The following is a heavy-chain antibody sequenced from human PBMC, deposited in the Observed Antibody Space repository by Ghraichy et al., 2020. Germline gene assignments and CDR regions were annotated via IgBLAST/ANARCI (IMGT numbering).Heavy chain of an antibody. CDR1: GITVSTYW. CDR3: AKGSTGDDYFDY. J-gene: IGHJ4*02. V-gene: IGHV3-7*01. CDR2: IKPDGSAK. D-gene: IGHD7-27*01. Sequence: AGSLRLSCAVSGITVSTYWMSWVRQAPGKGLEWVANIKPDGSAKHYVDSVKDRFTISRDDTKNSLYLQMNSLRAEDTAVYYCAKGSTGDDYFDYWGQGTLVTVSS.